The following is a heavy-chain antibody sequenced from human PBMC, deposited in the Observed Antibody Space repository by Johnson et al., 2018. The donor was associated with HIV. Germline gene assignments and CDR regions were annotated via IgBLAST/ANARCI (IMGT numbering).Heavy chain of an antibody. J-gene: IGHJ3*01. D-gene: IGHD3-3*01. V-gene: IGHV3-30*04. CDR3: ARSYYDFAPIGPAFDL. Sequence: QVQLVESGGGVVQPGRSLRLSCTASGFTFSSYTMHWVRQAPGKGLEWVAVLSYDGSYKYYADSVKGRFTISRDNSKNTLYLQMNSLRPEDTAVYYCARSYYDFAPIGPAFDLWGQGKMVTVSS. CDR1: GFTFSSYT. CDR2: LSYDGSYK.